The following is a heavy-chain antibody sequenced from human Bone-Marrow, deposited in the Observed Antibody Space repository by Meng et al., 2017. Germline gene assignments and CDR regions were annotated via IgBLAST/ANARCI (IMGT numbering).Heavy chain of an antibody. D-gene: IGHD6-13*01. CDR1: GGTFSSYA. J-gene: IGHJ4*01. CDR3: ARDEDISAAGYLFGDY. Sequence: SVKVSCKASGGTFSSYAISWVRQAPGQGLEWMGGIIPIFGTANYAQKFQGRVTITADESTSTAYMELSSLRSEDTAVYYCARDEDISAAGYLFGDYWGHGTLVTVSS. V-gene: IGHV1-69*13. CDR2: IIPIFGTA.